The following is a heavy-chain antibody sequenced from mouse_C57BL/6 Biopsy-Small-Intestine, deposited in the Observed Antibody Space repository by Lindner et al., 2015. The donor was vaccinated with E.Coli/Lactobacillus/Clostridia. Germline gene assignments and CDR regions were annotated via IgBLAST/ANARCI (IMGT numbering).Heavy chain of an antibody. CDR2: INPRSSNT. Sequence: QLQESGAELARPGASVKLSCKASGYTFPSYGISWVKQRIGQGLEWIGEINPRSSNTYYNEKFKDKATLTADKSSSTAYMQLSSLTSEDSAVYFCIRVENYYVLDYWGQGTSVTVSS. V-gene: IGHV1-81*01. CDR1: GYTFPSYG. J-gene: IGHJ4*01. CDR3: IRVENYYVLDY.